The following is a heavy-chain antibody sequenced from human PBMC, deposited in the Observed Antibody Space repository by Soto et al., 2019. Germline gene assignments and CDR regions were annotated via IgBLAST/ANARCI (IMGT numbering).Heavy chain of an antibody. Sequence: QLQLVESGGRVVQPGRSLRLSCAASGFMFNRYAIHWVRQTPGKGLEWVAVISKDGSVQYYADSVRGRFIISRDKSKDTVYLEMNSLRAEDTAVFYCARSRSGAVPDSFGFWGQGTLVTVSS. D-gene: IGHD3-3*01. CDR2: ISKDGSVQ. J-gene: IGHJ1*01. V-gene: IGHV3-30-3*01. CDR3: ARSRSGAVPDSFGF. CDR1: GFMFNRYA.